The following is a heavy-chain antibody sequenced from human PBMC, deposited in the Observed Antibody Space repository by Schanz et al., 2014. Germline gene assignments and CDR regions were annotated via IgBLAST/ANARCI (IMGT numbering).Heavy chain of an antibody. CDR3: AKDGPGGSGSYSADGGMDV. CDR1: GFIFGSSV. V-gene: IGHV3-23*01. D-gene: IGHD3-10*01. CDR2: ITGASDHI. Sequence: EVQLLESGGGLVQPGGSLRLSCAASGFIFGSSVMAWVRQAPGKGLEWVSGITGASDHIDYTDSVKGRFTISRDNSKSTLYLQMNSLRAEDTAVYYCAKDGPGGSGSYSADGGMDVWGQGTTVTVSS. J-gene: IGHJ6*02.